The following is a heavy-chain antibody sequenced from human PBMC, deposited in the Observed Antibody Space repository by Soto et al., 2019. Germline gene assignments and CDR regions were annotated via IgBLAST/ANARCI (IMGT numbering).Heavy chain of an antibody. CDR2: IKQDGSEK. CDR1: GFTFSTFW. D-gene: IGHD5-12*01. Sequence: EVQLVESGGGLVQPGGSLRLSCVASGFTFSTFWMTWVRQAPGKGLECVAHIKQDGSEKYYVDSVKGRFTISRDNVENSLYLQLNRLRAADTALYYCARKVPPISGDVLNYLGQGTLVTVSS. CDR3: ARKVPPISGDVLNY. J-gene: IGHJ4*02. V-gene: IGHV3-7*01.